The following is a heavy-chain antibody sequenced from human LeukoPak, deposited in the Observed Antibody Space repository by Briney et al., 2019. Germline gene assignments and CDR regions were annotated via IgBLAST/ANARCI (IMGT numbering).Heavy chain of an antibody. CDR3: AKDLGNYGSGSYSAFDI. D-gene: IGHD3-10*01. Sequence: AGGSLRLSCAASGFTFSSYGMHWVRQAPGKGLEWVAVIWYDGSNKYYADSVKGRFTISRDNSKNSLYLQMNSLRTEDTALYYCAKDLGNYGSGSYSAFDIWGQGTMVTVSS. CDR2: IWYDGSNK. CDR1: GFTFSSYG. V-gene: IGHV3-33*03. J-gene: IGHJ3*02.